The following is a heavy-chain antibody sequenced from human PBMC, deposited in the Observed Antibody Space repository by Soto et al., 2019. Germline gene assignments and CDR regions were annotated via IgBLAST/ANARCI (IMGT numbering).Heavy chain of an antibody. V-gene: IGHV4-34*01. Sequence: SETLSLTCAVYGGSFSGYYWSWIRQPPGKGLEWIGEINHSGSTNCNPSLKSRVTISVDTSKNQFSLKLSSVTAAGTAVYYCARVDTMIVRVGAFDIWGQGTMVTVSS. CDR2: INHSGST. J-gene: IGHJ3*02. CDR3: ARVDTMIVRVGAFDI. D-gene: IGHD3-22*01. CDR1: GGSFSGYY.